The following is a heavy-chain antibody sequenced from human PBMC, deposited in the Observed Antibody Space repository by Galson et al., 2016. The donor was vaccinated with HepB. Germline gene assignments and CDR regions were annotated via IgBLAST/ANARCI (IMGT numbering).Heavy chain of an antibody. CDR1: GYTFTTYP. CDR2: INTNTGNP. D-gene: IGHD2-21*02. V-gene: IGHV7-4-1*02. J-gene: IGHJ6*02. Sequence: SVKVSCKASGYTFTTYPVNWLRQAPGQGLEWMGWINTNTGNPTFAQDFPGRFVFSLDTSVSTAYLQIIRLKAEDTAVYFCARASCGGDCNQYYYYYFGLDVWGQGTTVAVSS. CDR3: ARASCGGDCNQYYYYYFGLDV.